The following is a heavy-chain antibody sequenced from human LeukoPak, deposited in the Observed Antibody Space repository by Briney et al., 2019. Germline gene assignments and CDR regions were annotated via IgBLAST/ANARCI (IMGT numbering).Heavy chain of an antibody. Sequence: GGPLRLSCAASGFTFSSYEMNWVRQAPGKGLEWVSYISSSGSTIYYADSVKGRFTISRDNAKNSLNLQMNSLRAEDTAVYYCARGWNDAFDIWGQGTMVTVSS. CDR1: GFTFSSYE. V-gene: IGHV3-48*03. D-gene: IGHD1-1*01. CDR2: ISSSGSTI. J-gene: IGHJ3*02. CDR3: ARGWNDAFDI.